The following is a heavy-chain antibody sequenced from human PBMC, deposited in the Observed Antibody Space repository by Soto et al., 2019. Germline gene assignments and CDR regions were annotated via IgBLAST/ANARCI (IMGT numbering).Heavy chain of an antibody. CDR2: IYYSGST. Sequence: SETLSLTCTVSGGSISSYYWSWIRQPPGKGLEWIGYIYYSGSTNYNPSLKSRVTISVDTSKNRFSLKLSSVTAADTAVYYCARDNAAGSSQSYGMDVWGQGTTVTVSS. J-gene: IGHJ6*02. CDR1: GGSISSYY. D-gene: IGHD6-6*01. V-gene: IGHV4-59*01. CDR3: ARDNAAGSSQSYGMDV.